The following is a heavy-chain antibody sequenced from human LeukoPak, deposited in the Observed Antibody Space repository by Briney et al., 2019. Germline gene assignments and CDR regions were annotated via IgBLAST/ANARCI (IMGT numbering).Heavy chain of an antibody. J-gene: IGHJ3*02. CDR1: GGSISSYY. Sequence: PSETLSLTCTVSGGSISSYYWSWIRQPPGKGLEWIGYIYYSGSTNYNPPLKSRVTISVDTSKNQFSLKLSSVTAADTAVYYCARHVLDIVVVEDAFDIWGQGTMVTVSS. CDR3: ARHVLDIVVVEDAFDI. V-gene: IGHV4-59*08. D-gene: IGHD2-2*03. CDR2: IYYSGST.